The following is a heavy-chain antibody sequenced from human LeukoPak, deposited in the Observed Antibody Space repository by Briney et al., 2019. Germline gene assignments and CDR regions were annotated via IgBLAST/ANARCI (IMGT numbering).Heavy chain of an antibody. CDR3: ASPLAASQPN. CDR1: GFTVSSNY. V-gene: IGHV3-53*01. CDR2: IYSGGST. J-gene: IGHJ4*02. Sequence: PGGSLRLSCAASGFTVSSNYMSWVRQAPGKGLEWVSVIYSGGSTYYADSVKGRFTISRDNSKNTLYLQMNSLRAEDKAVYYCASPLAASQPNWGQGTLVTVSS. D-gene: IGHD1-14*01.